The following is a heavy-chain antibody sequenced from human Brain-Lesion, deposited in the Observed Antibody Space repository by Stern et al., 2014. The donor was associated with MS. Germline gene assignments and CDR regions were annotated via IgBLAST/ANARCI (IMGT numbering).Heavy chain of an antibody. J-gene: IGHJ4*02. Sequence: QVQLVQSGAEVKKPGASVKVSCKASGYTFSSYDINWVRQASGHGLEWMGWRNPYSGNTGYAQKFKGRVSMTSDPSISTVYMELTSLTSDDTAVYFCARAVRNQLLSEYWGQGTLVTVSS. CDR1: GYTFSSYD. CDR3: ARAVRNQLLSEY. D-gene: IGHD2-2*01. V-gene: IGHV1-8*01. CDR2: RNPYSGNT.